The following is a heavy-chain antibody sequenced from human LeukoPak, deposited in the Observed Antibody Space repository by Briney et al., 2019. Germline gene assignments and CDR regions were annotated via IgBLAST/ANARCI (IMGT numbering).Heavy chain of an antibody. V-gene: IGHV1-69*04. D-gene: IGHD3-16*01. J-gene: IGHJ3*02. CDR3: ACLAIRRDPPLDAFDI. CDR1: GDAFSSYA. CDR2: IIPILGIT. Sequence: GASVKVSCKASGDAFSSYAVSWVRQAPGQGLEWMGRIIPILGITNDIPKFQDRVTITADKSTRTVYMELSSLKFDDTAVYYCACLAIRRDPPLDAFDIWGQGTTVTVS.